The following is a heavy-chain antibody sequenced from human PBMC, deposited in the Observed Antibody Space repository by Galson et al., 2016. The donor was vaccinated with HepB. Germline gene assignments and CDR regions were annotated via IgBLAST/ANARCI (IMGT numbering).Heavy chain of an antibody. D-gene: IGHD3-10*01. CDR3: ARRIVNQGRIGGWGWGMDV. J-gene: IGHJ6*02. V-gene: IGHV3-7*01. CDR2: INQDRSEK. Sequence: SLRLSCAASGFTFSGHWMSWVRQTPGKGLEWVANINQDRSEKYYVDSLKGRFTISRDNAKNSLYLQMNCLRAEDTAVYFCARRIVNQGRIGGWGWGMDVWGQGVTVTVSS. CDR1: GFTFSGHW.